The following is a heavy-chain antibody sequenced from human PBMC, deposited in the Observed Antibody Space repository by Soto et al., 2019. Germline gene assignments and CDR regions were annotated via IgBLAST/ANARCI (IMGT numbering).Heavy chain of an antibody. CDR2: IFSSGST. Sequence: PSETLSLTCTVSGGSINTFYWSWVRQPAGKGLEWIGRIFSSGSTSFNPSLDSRVAMSVDTSKNHFSLNLSSVTAADMAVYYCAREGSYNAYNFAHGIQLWSFDFWGQGALVTVSS. V-gene: IGHV4-4*07. CDR1: GGSINTFY. CDR3: AREGSYNAYNFAHGIQLWSFDF. J-gene: IGHJ4*02. D-gene: IGHD5-18*01.